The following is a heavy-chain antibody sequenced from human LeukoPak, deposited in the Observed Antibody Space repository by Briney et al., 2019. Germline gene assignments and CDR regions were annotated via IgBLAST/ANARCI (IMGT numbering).Heavy chain of an antibody. CDR1: GFTFDDYA. V-gene: IGHV3-9*01. J-gene: IGHJ5*02. D-gene: IGHD5-24*01. CDR3: ARGEDDYPDWFDP. CDR2: ISWYSGSI. Sequence: GGSLRLSCAASGFTFDDYAMHWVRQAPGKGLEWVSGISWYSGSIGYADSVKGRFTISKDNSKNTLYLQMNSLRAEDTAVYYCARGEDDYPDWFDPWGQGTLVTVSS.